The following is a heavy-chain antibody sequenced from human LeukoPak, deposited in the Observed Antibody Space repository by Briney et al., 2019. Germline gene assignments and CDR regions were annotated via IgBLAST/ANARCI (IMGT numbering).Heavy chain of an antibody. CDR3: ARDSGSSWYFVY. V-gene: IGHV3-30*04. Sequence: GGSLRLSCAASGFTFSSYAMHWVRQAPGKWLEWVAVISYDGSNKYYADSVNGRFTISRDNSKNTLYLQMNSLRAEDTAVYYCARDSGSSWYFVYWGQGTLVTVSS. CDR1: GFTFSSYA. D-gene: IGHD6-13*01. J-gene: IGHJ4*02. CDR2: ISYDGSNK.